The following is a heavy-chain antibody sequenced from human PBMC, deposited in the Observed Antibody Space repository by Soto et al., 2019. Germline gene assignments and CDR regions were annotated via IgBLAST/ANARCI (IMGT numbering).Heavy chain of an antibody. Sequence: GGSLRLSCAASGFTFSSYAMSWVRQAPGKGLEWVSAISGSGGSTYYADSVKGRFTISRDNSKNTLYLQMNSLRAEDTAVYYCAKDRGYCTNGVCYQSFDYWGQGTLVTVSS. CDR1: GFTFSSYA. V-gene: IGHV3-23*01. J-gene: IGHJ4*02. D-gene: IGHD2-8*01. CDR3: AKDRGYCTNGVCYQSFDY. CDR2: ISGSGGST.